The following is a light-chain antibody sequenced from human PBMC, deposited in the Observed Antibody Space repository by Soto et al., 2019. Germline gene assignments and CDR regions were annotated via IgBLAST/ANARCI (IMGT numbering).Light chain of an antibody. CDR1: QSVSSN. J-gene: IGKJ1*01. Sequence: EIVLTQSPGTLSLSPGERATLSCRASQSVSSNLAWYQQKPGQAPRLLIYGASSRATGIPDRFSGSKSGTDFTLTISRLEPEDFAVYYCQQYSSSPHTFGQGTKVEIK. CDR2: GAS. CDR3: QQYSSSPHT. V-gene: IGKV3-20*01.